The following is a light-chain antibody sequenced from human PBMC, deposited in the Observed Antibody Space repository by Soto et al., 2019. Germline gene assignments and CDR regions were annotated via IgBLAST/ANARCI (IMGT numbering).Light chain of an antibody. CDR3: QQSKNWPPWT. CDR1: QSVRSS. V-gene: IGKV3-15*01. CDR2: DAS. J-gene: IGKJ1*01. Sequence: EIVMTQSPATLSVSPGERVTLSCRASQSVRSSLAWYQQKPGQAPRLLIYDASTRATGIPARFSGSGSGTELTLTISSLQSEDFAFYYCQQSKNWPPWTFGPGTKVEFK.